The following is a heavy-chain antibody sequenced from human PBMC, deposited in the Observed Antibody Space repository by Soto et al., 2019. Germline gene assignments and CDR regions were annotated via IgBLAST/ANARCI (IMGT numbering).Heavy chain of an antibody. D-gene: IGHD3-16*01. V-gene: IGHV1-18*01. CDR2: ISAYNGNT. CDR1: GYTFTSYG. J-gene: IGHJ4*02. Sequence: ASVKVSCKASGYTFTSYGISWVRQAPGQGLEWMGWISAYNGNTNYAQKLQGRVTMTTDTSTSTAYMELRSLRSDDTAVYYCARGPFGAGGTYGAITYWGQGTLVTVSS. CDR3: ARGPFGAGGTYGAITY.